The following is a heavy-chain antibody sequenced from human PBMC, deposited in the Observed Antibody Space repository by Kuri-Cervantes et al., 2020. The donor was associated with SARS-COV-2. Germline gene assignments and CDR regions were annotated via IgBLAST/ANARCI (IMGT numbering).Heavy chain of an antibody. CDR1: GASISSSTYY. D-gene: IGHD6-19*01. CDR3: ARLGSGWPDIDF. CDR2: INYSGSS. J-gene: IGHJ4*02. Sequence: SETLSLTCTVSGASISSSTYYWSWIRQPPGKGLEWIGFINYSGSSNYNPSLKSRVSISVDTSKNQFSLRLSSVTAADTAVYYCARLGSGWPDIDFWGQGTLVTVSS. V-gene: IGHV4-61*05.